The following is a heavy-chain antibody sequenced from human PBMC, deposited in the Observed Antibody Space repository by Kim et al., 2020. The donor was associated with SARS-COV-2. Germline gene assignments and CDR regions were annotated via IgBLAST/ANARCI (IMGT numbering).Heavy chain of an antibody. CDR3: ARRRYYGSGRPGGWFDP. CDR1: GGSISSSSYY. J-gene: IGHJ5*02. CDR2: IYYSGST. V-gene: IGHV4-39*01. Sequence: SETLSLTCTVSGGSISSSSYYWGWIRQPPGKGLEWIGSIYYSGSTYYNPSLKSRVTISVDTSKNQFSLKLSSVTAADTAVYYCARRRYYGSGRPGGWFDPWGQGTLVTVSS. D-gene: IGHD3-10*01.